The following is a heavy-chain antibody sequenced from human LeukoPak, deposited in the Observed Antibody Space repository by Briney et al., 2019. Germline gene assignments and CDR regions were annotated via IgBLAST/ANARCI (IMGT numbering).Heavy chain of an antibody. D-gene: IGHD1-26*01. Sequence: SQTLSLTCAISGDSVSSNSASWNWIRQSPSRGLEWLGRTYYRSKWNSDYAESAKSRITINPDTPKNQFSLHLNSVTPEDTAVYYCARDPDSSYEWGPFDPWGQGTLVTVSS. CDR2: TYYRSKWNS. V-gene: IGHV6-1*01. J-gene: IGHJ5*02. CDR3: ARDPDSSYEWGPFDP. CDR1: GDSVSSNSAS.